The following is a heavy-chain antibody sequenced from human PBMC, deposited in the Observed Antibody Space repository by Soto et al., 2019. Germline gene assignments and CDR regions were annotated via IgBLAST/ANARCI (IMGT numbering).Heavy chain of an antibody. J-gene: IGHJ6*02. CDR3: ARELPTNYDFWSGVKTHYYYYGMDV. CDR1: GFTFSSYA. V-gene: IGHV3-30-3*01. Sequence: GGSLRLSCAASGFTFSSYAMHWVRQAPGKGLEWVAVISYDGSNKYYADSVKGRFTISRDNSKNTLYLQMNSLRAEDTAVYYCARELPTNYDFWSGVKTHYYYYGMDVWGQGTTVTVSS. CDR2: ISYDGSNK. D-gene: IGHD3-3*01.